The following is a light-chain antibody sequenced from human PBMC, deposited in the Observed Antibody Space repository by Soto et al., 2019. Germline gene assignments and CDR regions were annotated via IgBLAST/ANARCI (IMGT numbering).Light chain of an antibody. CDR3: QKYNSAPRT. Sequence: DIQMTQSPSSLSASVGDRVTITCRASQGISNYLAWYQQKPGKDPKLLIYAASTLQSGVPSRFSGSESGTNFTFTISSLQPEDVATYYCQKYNSAPRTFGQGTKVDIK. CDR2: AAS. CDR1: QGISNY. V-gene: IGKV1-27*01. J-gene: IGKJ1*01.